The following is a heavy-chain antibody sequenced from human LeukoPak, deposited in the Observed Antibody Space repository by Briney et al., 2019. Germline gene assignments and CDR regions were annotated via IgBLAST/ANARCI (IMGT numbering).Heavy chain of an antibody. CDR3: ARRGYSYGPRNHYYYMDV. CDR2: IYYSGST. J-gene: IGHJ6*03. D-gene: IGHD5-18*01. Sequence: PSETLSLTCTVSGGSISSYYWSWIRQPPGKGLEWIGYIYYSGSTNYNPSLKSRVTISVDTSKNQFSLKLSSVTAADTAVYYCARRGYSYGPRNHYYYMDVWGKGTTVTVSS. CDR1: GGSISSYY. V-gene: IGHV4-59*01.